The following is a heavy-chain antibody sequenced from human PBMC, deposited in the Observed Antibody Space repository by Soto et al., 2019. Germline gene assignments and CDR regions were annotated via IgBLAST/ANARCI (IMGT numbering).Heavy chain of an antibody. CDR1: GFTFSTYT. J-gene: IGHJ4*02. Sequence: QLLESGGNLVQPGGSLRLSCAAAGFTFSTYTMSWVRQAPGKGPEWVAGFYGGGSTSTFYADSVKGRFTISGDNSKNMLFLQMNSLRAEDTAVYYCTKARHPDGIWSFDCWGQGTLVTVSS. CDR3: TKARHPDGIWSFDC. CDR2: FYGGGSTST. D-gene: IGHD3-3*01. V-gene: IGHV3-23*01.